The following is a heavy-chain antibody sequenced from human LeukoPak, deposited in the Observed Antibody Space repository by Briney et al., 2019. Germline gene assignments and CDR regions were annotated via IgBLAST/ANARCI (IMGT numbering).Heavy chain of an antibody. CDR2: ISAYNGNT. Sequence: ASVKVSCKASGYTFTSYGISWVRQAPGQGLEWMGWISAYNGNTNYAQKLQGRVTMTTDTSTSTAYMELRSLRSDDTAVYYCAIYGSSSSTLWYFDYWGQGTLVTVSS. CDR3: AIYGSSSSTLWYFDY. CDR1: GYTFTSYG. V-gene: IGHV1-18*01. J-gene: IGHJ4*02. D-gene: IGHD6-6*01.